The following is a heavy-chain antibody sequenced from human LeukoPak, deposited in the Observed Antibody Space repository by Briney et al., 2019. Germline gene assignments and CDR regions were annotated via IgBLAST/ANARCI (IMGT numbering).Heavy chain of an antibody. Sequence: PSETLSLTCTVSGGSISSHYWSWIRQPPGKGLEWIGSIYHSGSTYYNPSLKSRVTISVDTSKNQFSLKLSSVTAADTAVYYCARDPGELPFDYWGQGTLVTVSS. D-gene: IGHD1-7*01. J-gene: IGHJ4*02. CDR2: IYHSGST. V-gene: IGHV4-38-2*02. CDR1: GGSISSHY. CDR3: ARDPGELPFDY.